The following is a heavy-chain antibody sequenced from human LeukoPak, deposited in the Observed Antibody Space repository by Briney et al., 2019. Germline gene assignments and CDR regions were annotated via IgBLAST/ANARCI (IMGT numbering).Heavy chain of an antibody. CDR1: GFTFSSYW. CDR2: IKSDGST. V-gene: IGHV3-74*01. J-gene: IGHJ4*02. Sequence: GGSLRPSCAASGFTFSSYWMHWVRQTPGKGLVWVSRIKSDGSTIYADSVKGRFTISRDNARNTLYLQMNSLRAEDTAVYYCARAISGGTQHLGYRGQGTLVTVSS. D-gene: IGHD2-15*01. CDR3: ARAISGGTQHLGY.